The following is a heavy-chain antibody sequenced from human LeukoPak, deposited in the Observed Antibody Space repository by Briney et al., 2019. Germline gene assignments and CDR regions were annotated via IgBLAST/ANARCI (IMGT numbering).Heavy chain of an antibody. J-gene: IGHJ5*02. CDR2: INHSGST. Sequence: PSETLSLTCAVYGGSFSGYYWSWIRQPPEKGLEWIGEINHSGSTNYNPSLKSRVTISVDTSKNQFSLKLSSVTAADTAVYYCARRAGWLQFYFWFDPWGQGTLVTVSS. CDR3: ARRAGWLQFYFWFDP. D-gene: IGHD5-24*01. V-gene: IGHV4-34*01. CDR1: GGSFSGYY.